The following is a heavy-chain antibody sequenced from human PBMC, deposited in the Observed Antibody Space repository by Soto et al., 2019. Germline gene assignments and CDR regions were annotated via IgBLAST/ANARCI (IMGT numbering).Heavy chain of an antibody. Sequence: GASVKVSCKASGYTFTSYDIYWVRQATGQGHEWMGWMNPNTGNSGYAQKFQGRVTMTSDTSISTAHMELSSLRSEDTAVYYCARRAETNGWNGFGADKYYFDFWGQGXLVTVYS. D-gene: IGHD1-1*01. CDR3: ARRAETNGWNGFGADKYYFDF. CDR1: GYTFTSYD. CDR2: MNPNTGNS. J-gene: IGHJ4*02. V-gene: IGHV1-8*01.